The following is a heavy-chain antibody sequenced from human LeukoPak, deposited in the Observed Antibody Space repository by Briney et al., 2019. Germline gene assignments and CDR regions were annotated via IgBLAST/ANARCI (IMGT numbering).Heavy chain of an antibody. D-gene: IGHD2-21*02. V-gene: IGHV3-74*01. Sequence: GGSLRLSCAASGFTFSSYSMNWVRQAPGKGLVWVSRINSDGSSTSYADSVKGRFTISRDNAKNTLYLQMNSLRAEDTAVYYCARAAYCGGDCYLNYWGQGTLVTVSS. CDR3: ARAAYCGGDCYLNY. CDR1: GFTFSSYS. J-gene: IGHJ4*02. CDR2: INSDGSST.